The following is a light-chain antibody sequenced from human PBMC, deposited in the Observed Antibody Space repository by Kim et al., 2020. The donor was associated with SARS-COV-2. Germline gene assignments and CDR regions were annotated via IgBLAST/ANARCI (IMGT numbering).Light chain of an antibody. CDR1: QNVYNY. CDR3: QSRISRVT. Sequence: EAVLTQSPATLSLSPGDRATLSCRASQNVYNYLAWYQQRPGQSPRLLISDASRRAPGIPARFSGSGSGTDFTLTITSLEPEDFGVYYCQSRISRVTFGPGTRLEIK. CDR2: DAS. V-gene: IGKV3-11*01. J-gene: IGKJ5*01.